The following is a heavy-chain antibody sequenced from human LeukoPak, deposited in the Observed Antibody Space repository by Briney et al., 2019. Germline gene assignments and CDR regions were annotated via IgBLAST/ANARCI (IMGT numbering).Heavy chain of an antibody. CDR3: ARGYSYGNYYYYYMDV. J-gene: IGHJ6*03. V-gene: IGHV4-61*02. CDR2: IYTSGST. D-gene: IGHD5-18*01. Sequence: SETLSLTCTVSGGSISSGSYYWSWLRQPAGKGLEWIGRIYTSGSTNYNPSLKSRVTISVDTSKNQFSLKLSSVTAADTAVYYCARGYSYGNYYYYYMDVWGKGTTVTISS. CDR1: GGSISSGSYY.